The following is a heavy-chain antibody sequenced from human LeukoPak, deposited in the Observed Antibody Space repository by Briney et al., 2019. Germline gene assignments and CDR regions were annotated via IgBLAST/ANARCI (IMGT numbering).Heavy chain of an antibody. CDR2: ISGSGGST. Sequence: GGSLRLSCAASGFTFSSYAMSWVRQAPGKGLEWVSAISGSGGSTYYADSVKGRFTISRDNSKNTLYLQMNSLRAEDTAVYYCVRGSNGWRGLDYWGQGTLVTVSS. D-gene: IGHD6-19*01. J-gene: IGHJ4*02. CDR3: VRGSNGWRGLDY. V-gene: IGHV3-23*01. CDR1: GFTFSSYA.